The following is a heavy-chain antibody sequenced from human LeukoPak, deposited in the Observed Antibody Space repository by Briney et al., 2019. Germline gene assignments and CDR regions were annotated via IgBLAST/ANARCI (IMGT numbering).Heavy chain of an antibody. CDR3: ARDTVRGSHFSDAFDI. Sequence: GGSLRLSCAASGFTFSTYWMHWVRQAPGRGLEWGSVIYSGGSTYYADSVKGRFTISRDNSKNTLYLKMNSLRAEDTAVYYCARDTVRGSHFSDAFDIWGQGTMVTVSS. CDR1: GFTFSTYW. V-gene: IGHV3-53*01. CDR2: IYSGGST. D-gene: IGHD3-3*02. J-gene: IGHJ3*02.